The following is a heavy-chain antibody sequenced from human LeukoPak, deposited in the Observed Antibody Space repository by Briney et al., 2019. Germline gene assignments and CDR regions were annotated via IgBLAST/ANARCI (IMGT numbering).Heavy chain of an antibody. CDR2: VSRTSAYI. Sequence: GGSLRLSCAASGFTFSDYAMKWVRQAPGKGLEWVSAVSRTSAYIYYSDSVRGRFTISRDNAKNSVYLQMDSLRAEDTAVYYCARDERRYCPDSSCYPGDYWGQGTLVTVSS. D-gene: IGHD2-8*02. CDR1: GFTFSDYA. V-gene: IGHV3-21*01. CDR3: ARDERRYCPDSSCYPGDY. J-gene: IGHJ4*02.